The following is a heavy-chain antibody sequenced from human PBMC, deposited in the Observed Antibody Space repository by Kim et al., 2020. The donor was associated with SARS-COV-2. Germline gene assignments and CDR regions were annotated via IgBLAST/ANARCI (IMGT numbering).Heavy chain of an antibody. Sequence: YADSVGGRLTHSRHNAKNSMYLQMNSLKAEDSAIYYCARDYYFDYWGQGTLVTVSS. CDR3: ARDYYFDY. J-gene: IGHJ4*02. V-gene: IGHV3-7*04.